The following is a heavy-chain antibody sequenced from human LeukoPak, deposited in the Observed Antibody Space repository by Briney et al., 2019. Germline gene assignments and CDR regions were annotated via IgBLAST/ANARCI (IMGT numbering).Heavy chain of an antibody. CDR1: GYSISSGFY. CDR2: ISQSGNT. Sequence: PSETLSLTCTVSGYSISSGFYWGWIRQPPGKGLQWIGSISQSGNTYYNTSLKSRVTISVDTSKNQFSLKLSSVTAADTALYYCARDGGLPGRRQLAQVDYWGQGTLVTVSS. J-gene: IGHJ4*02. V-gene: IGHV4-38-2*02. CDR3: ARDGGLPGRRQLAQVDY. D-gene: IGHD3-10*01.